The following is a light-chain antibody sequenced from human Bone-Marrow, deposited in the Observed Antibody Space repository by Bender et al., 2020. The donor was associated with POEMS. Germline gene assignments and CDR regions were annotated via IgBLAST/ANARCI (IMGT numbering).Light chain of an antibody. Sequence: SRELTQPPSVSVSPGQTASITCSGDTLGNHYVSWYQQKPGQSPLLVIYQDTNRPSGIPERFSGSTSGKTATLTISATQAMDEAGYHCQALDDNSELLGGGTKLTV. J-gene: IGLJ2*01. CDR1: TLGNHY. CDR3: QALDDNSEL. V-gene: IGLV3-1*01. CDR2: QDT.